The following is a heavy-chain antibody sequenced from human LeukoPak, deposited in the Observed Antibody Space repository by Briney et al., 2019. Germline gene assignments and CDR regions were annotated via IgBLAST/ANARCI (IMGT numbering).Heavy chain of an antibody. CDR2: ISYDSINK. CDR1: GFTFSSYA. J-gene: IGHJ1*01. V-gene: IGHV3-30*04. Sequence: GGSLRLSCAASGFTFSSYAMHWVRQAPGKGLEGAAVISYDSINKYYADTVKVRFTISRDNSKNTLYLQMNSLRAEDTAVYYCAREGFSSGSPYQHWGQGTLVTVSS. CDR3: AREGFSSGSPYQH. D-gene: IGHD3-3*01.